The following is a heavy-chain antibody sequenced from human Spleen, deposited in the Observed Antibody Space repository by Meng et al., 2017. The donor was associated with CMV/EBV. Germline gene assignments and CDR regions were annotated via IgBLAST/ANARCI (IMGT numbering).Heavy chain of an antibody. Sequence: GESLKISCVASGFTFSTPIHWVRQAPGKGLEWVSSISSSSSYIHYADSVKGRFTISRDNAKNSLYLEMNSLRVEDTAVYYCGSREGGYWGQGTLVTVSS. D-gene: IGHD3-16*01. CDR3: GSREGGY. CDR1: GFTFSTP. V-gene: IGHV3-21*01. CDR2: ISSSSSYI. J-gene: IGHJ4*02.